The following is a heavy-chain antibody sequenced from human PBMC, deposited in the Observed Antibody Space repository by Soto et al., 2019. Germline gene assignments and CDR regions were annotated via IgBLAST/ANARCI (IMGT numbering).Heavy chain of an antibody. J-gene: IGHJ6*02. V-gene: IGHV6-1*01. Sequence: SQTLSLTCVASGDTVSSNSVAWNWVRQSPSRGLEWLGRTYYRSRWYSDYAVSVRSRIDDNADTSKNQVSLQLNYVTPEDTAVYSGARSEEDSDYYYYGMDVWGQGTTVTVSS. CDR2: TYYRSRWYS. CDR1: GDTVSSNSVA. CDR3: ARSEEDSDYYYYGMDV. D-gene: IGHD2-15*01.